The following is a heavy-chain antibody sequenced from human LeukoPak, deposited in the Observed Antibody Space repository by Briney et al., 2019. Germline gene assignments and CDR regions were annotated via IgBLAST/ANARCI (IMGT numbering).Heavy chain of an antibody. CDR1: GGTFSSYA. CDR2: IIPIFGTA. CDR3: ASGRYCSSTSCYKTGWFDP. J-gene: IGHJ5*02. Sequence: SVKVSCKASGGTFSSYAISWVRQAPGQGLEWMGGIIPIFGTANYAQKFQGRVTITADESTSTAYMELSSLRSEDTAVYYCASGRYCSSTSCYKTGWFDPWGQGTLVTVSS. V-gene: IGHV1-69*13. D-gene: IGHD2-2*02.